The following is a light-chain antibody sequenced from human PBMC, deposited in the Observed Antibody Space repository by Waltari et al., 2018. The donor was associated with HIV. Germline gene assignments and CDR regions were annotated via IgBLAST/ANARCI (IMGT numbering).Light chain of an antibody. CDR2: GNT. Sequence: QSVLTQPPSVSGAPGQRVTISCTGSSSNSGAGHDVHWFQQLPGTAPELLIYGNTNRPSGVPDLFSGSKSGTSASLAITGLQAEDEADYYCQSYDSGLSAYVFGTGTKVTVL. V-gene: IGLV1-40*01. J-gene: IGLJ1*01. CDR3: QSYDSGLSAYV. CDR1: SSNSGAGHD.